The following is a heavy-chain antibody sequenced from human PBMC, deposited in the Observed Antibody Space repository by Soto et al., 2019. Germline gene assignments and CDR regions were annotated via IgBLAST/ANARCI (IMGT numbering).Heavy chain of an antibody. V-gene: IGHV3-7*01. CDR1: GFTFRSYW. D-gene: IGHD1-26*01. J-gene: IGHJ4*02. CDR3: ASPRGGGYRIFDY. Sequence: EVQLVESGGGLVRPGGSLRLSCVASGFTFRSYWMTWIRQAPGKGLEWVGNIKEDGSEEKYVDSVKGRVTISRDNAKNSLYLQMNSLRVEDTAIYYCASPRGGGYRIFDYWGRGTLVTVSS. CDR2: IKEDGSEE.